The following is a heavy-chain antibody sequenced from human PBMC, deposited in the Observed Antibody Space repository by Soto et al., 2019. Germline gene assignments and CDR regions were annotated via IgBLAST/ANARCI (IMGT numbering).Heavy chain of an antibody. Sequence: QVQLVESGGGVVQPGRSLRLSCAASGFTFSSYGMHWVRQAPGKGLEWVAVMSWDGGDEFYEETVKGRFTVSRDNYRNTLYLQMNSLRPEDTAVYYCAKEGCSGGICYGFDYWGQGTLVTVSS. D-gene: IGHD2-15*01. V-gene: IGHV3-30*18. CDR3: AKEGCSGGICYGFDY. CDR2: MSWDGGDE. J-gene: IGHJ4*02. CDR1: GFTFSSYG.